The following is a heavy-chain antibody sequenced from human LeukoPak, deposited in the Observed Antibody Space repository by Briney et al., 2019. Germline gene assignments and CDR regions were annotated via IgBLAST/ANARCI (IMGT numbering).Heavy chain of an antibody. CDR2: IKQDGSEK. V-gene: IGHV3-7*01. Sequence: GGSLRLSCAASGFTFSSDWMSWVRQAPGKGLEWVANIKQDGSEKYYVDSVKGRFTISRDNAKNSLYLQINSLRAEDTAVYYCARSLNPYSSGWYDYWGQGTLVTASS. CDR3: ARSLNPYSSGWYDY. CDR1: GFTFSSDW. D-gene: IGHD6-19*01. J-gene: IGHJ4*02.